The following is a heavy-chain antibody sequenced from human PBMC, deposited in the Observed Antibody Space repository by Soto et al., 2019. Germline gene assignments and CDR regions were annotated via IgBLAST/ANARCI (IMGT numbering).Heavy chain of an antibody. CDR1: GFTFSSYG. V-gene: IGHV3-33*01. CDR2: IWYDGSNK. J-gene: IGHJ5*02. D-gene: IGHD5-18*01. Sequence: HPGGSLRLSCAASGFTFSSYGMHWVRQAPGKGLEWVAVIWYDGSNKYYADSVKGRFTISRDNSKNTLYLQMNSLRAEDTAVYYCARTWGVDTAMDDPWGQGTLVTVSS. CDR3: ARTWGVDTAMDDP.